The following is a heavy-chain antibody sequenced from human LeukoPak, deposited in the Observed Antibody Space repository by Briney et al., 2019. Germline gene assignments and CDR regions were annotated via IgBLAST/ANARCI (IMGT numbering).Heavy chain of an antibody. CDR2: IYYSGST. CDR1: SGSISSSSYY. V-gene: IGHV4-39*01. CDR3: ARHVHRRYYYDSSGYYYRFDY. D-gene: IGHD3-22*01. Sequence: SETLSLTCTVSSGSISSSSYYWGWIRQPPGKGLEWIGSIYYSGSTYYNPSLKSRVTISVDTSKNQFSLKLSSVTAADTAVYYCARHVHRRYYYDSSGYYYRFDYWGQGTLVTVSS. J-gene: IGHJ4*02.